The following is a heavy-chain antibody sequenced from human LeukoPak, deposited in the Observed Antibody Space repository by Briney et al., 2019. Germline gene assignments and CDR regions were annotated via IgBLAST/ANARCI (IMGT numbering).Heavy chain of an antibody. J-gene: IGHJ4*02. CDR2: ISYDGSNK. D-gene: IGHD6-13*01. CDR1: GFTFSSYG. V-gene: IGHV3-30*18. Sequence: PGRSLRLSCAASGFTFSSYGMHWVRLAPGKGLERVAVISYDGSNKYYADSVKGRFTISRDNSKNTLYLQMNSLRAEDTAVYYCAKDLGLREQLVLPCFDYWGQGTLVTVSS. CDR3: AKDLGLREQLVLPCFDY.